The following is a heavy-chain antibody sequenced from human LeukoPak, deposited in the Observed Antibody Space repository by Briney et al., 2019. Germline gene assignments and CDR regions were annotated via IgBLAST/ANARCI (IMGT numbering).Heavy chain of an antibody. J-gene: IGHJ4*02. Sequence: ASVKVSCKASGYTFTGYYMHWVRQAPGQGLEWMAWINPNSGGTNYAQKFQGRVTMIRDTSISTAYMELSRLTSGDTAAYYCSRVTLGLPFDYWCQESLVTVSS. CDR3: SRVTLGLPFDY. V-gene: IGHV1-2*02. CDR2: INPNSGGT. CDR1: GYTFTGYY.